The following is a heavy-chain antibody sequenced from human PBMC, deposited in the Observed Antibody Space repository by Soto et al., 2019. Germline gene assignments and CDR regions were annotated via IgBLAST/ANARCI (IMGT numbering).Heavy chain of an antibody. CDR2: IDPSDSYT. Sequence: GESLKISCKGSGYSFTSYWISWVRQMPGKGLEWMGRIDPSDSYTNYSPSFQGHVTISADKSISTAYLQWSSLKASDTAMYYCARNYYDSSGYYRRQTREDYWGQGTLVTVSS. CDR3: ARNYYDSSGYYRRQTREDY. D-gene: IGHD3-22*01. V-gene: IGHV5-10-1*01. CDR1: GYSFTSYW. J-gene: IGHJ4*02.